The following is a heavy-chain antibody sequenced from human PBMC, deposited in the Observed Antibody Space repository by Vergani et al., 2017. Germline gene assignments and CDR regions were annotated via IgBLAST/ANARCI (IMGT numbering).Heavy chain of an antibody. CDR3: ANSIAVAGRGDY. CDR1: GFTFSSYA. Sequence: EVQLLESGGGLVQPGGSLRLSCAASGFTFSSYAMSWVRQAPGKGLELVAAISGSGGSTYYADSVKGRFTISRDNSKNTLYLQMNSLRAEDTAVYYCANSIAVAGRGDYWGQGTLVTVSS. CDR2: ISGSGGST. V-gene: IGHV3-23*01. J-gene: IGHJ4*02. D-gene: IGHD6-19*01.